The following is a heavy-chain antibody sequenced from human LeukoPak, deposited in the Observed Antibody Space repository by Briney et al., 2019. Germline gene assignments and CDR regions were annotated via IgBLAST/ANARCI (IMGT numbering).Heavy chain of an antibody. D-gene: IGHD6-13*01. Sequence: GGSLRLSCAASGFTFSSYSMNWVRQAPGKGLEWVSSISSSSSYIYYADSVKGRFTISRDNAKNSLYLQMNSLRDEDTAVYYCARERSAPYSSSWRNPFDYWGQGTLVTVSS. CDR1: GFTFSSYS. J-gene: IGHJ4*02. CDR3: ARERSAPYSSSWRNPFDY. V-gene: IGHV3-21*01. CDR2: ISSSSSYI.